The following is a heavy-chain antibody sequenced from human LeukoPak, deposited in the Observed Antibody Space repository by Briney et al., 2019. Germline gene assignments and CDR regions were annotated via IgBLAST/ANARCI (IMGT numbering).Heavy chain of an antibody. V-gene: IGHV1-69*13. Sequence: SVKVSCKASGGTFSSYAISWVRQAPGQGLEWMGGIIPIFGTANYAQKFQGRVTITADESTSTAYMELSSLRSEDTAVYYCARDNHYYDSSGSVYYFDYWGQGTLVTVSS. CDR2: IIPIFGTA. CDR3: ARDNHYYDSSGSVYYFDY. CDR1: GGTFSSYA. D-gene: IGHD3-22*01. J-gene: IGHJ4*02.